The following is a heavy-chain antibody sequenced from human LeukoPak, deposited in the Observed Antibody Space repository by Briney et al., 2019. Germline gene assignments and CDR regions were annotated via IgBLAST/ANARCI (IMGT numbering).Heavy chain of an antibody. CDR3: GRDFYYYGSGSHIDF. D-gene: IGHD3-10*01. J-gene: IGHJ4*02. Sequence: ASVKVSCKASGYSFTGHYMHWVRQAPGQGLEWMGWINPNDGGTNYAQKFQGRVTVTGDTSINTAYLELTSLRSDDTAVYYCGRDFYYYGSGSHIDFWGQGTLVTDSS. CDR1: GYSFTGHY. V-gene: IGHV1-2*02. CDR2: INPNDGGT.